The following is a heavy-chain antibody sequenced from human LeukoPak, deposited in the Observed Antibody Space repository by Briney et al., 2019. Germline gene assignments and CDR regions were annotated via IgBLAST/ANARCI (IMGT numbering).Heavy chain of an antibody. CDR2: MNPNSGNT. Sequence: ASVKVSCKASGYTFTSYDINWVRQATGQGLECMGWMNPNSGNTGYAQKFQGRVTMTRNTSISTAYMELSSLRSEDTAVYYCARPLHRGSWYAYWGQGTLVTVSS. V-gene: IGHV1-8*01. CDR1: GYTFTSYD. CDR3: ARPLHRGSWYAY. D-gene: IGHD6-13*01. J-gene: IGHJ4*02.